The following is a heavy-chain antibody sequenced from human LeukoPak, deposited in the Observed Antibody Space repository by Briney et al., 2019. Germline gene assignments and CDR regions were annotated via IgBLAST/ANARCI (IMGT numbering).Heavy chain of an antibody. Sequence: SVKVSCKVSGYTLTELSMHWVRQAPGQGLEWMGGIIPIFGTANYAQKFQGRVTITADESTSTAYMELSSLRSEDTAVYYCAGGYSYGPFDYWGQGTLVTVSS. D-gene: IGHD5-18*01. CDR1: GYTLTELS. CDR3: AGGYSYGPFDY. CDR2: IIPIFGTA. V-gene: IGHV1-69*13. J-gene: IGHJ4*02.